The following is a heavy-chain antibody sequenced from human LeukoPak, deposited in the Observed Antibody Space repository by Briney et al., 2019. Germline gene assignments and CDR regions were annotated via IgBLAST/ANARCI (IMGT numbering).Heavy chain of an antibody. V-gene: IGHV3-23*01. CDR2: ISGSGGST. CDR3: AKCGRGQQLALLIPVFDY. CDR1: GFTFSSYS. J-gene: IGHJ4*02. Sequence: GGSLRLSCAASGFTFSSYSMNWVRQAPGKGLEWVSAISGSGGSTYYADSVKGRFTISRDNSKNTLYLQMNSLRAEDTAVYYCAKCGRGQQLALLIPVFDYWGQGTLVTVSS. D-gene: IGHD6-13*01.